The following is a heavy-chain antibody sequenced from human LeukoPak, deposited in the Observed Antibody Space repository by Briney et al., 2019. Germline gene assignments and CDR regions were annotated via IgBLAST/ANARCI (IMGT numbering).Heavy chain of an antibody. CDR1: GYTFTGNY. J-gene: IGHJ4*02. CDR2: INPNSGGT. CDR3: ARDRSSSWYSKYYFDY. Sequence: AVTVSCTASGYTFTGNYMHWVRQAPGQGLEWMGWINPNSGGTNYAQKFQGRVTMTRDTSISTAYMELSRLRSDDTAVYYCARDRSSSWYSKYYFDYWGQGTLVTVSS. D-gene: IGHD6-13*01. V-gene: IGHV1-2*02.